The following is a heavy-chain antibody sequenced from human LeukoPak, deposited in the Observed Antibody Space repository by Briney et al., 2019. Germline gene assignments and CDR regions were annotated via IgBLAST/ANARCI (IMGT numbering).Heavy chain of an antibody. CDR2: ISHDRTKN. V-gene: IGHV3-30*18. CDR3: AKDSSTWGNRYFDY. D-gene: IGHD2-2*01. CDR1: GFTFSSYG. Sequence: GGSLRLSCAVSGFTFSSYGIHWVRQAPGKGLEWVTFISHDRTKNYYADSVKGRFTVSRDNSKNTLYLQMDSLRADDTAVYYCAKDSSTWGNRYFDYWGQGTLVTVSS. J-gene: IGHJ4*02.